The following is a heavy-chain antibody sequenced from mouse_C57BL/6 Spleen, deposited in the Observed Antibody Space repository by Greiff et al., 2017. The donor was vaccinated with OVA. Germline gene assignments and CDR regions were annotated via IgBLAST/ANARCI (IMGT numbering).Heavy chain of an antibody. D-gene: IGHD2-12*01. V-gene: IGHV1-42*01. Sequence: VQLKESGPELVKPGASVKISCKASGYSFTGYYMNWVKQSPEKSLEWIGEINPSTGGTTYNQKFKAKATLTVDKASSTAYMQLKSLTSEDSAVYYCERDDYAYWGQGTLVTVSA. J-gene: IGHJ3*01. CDR2: INPSTGGT. CDR3: ERDDYAY. CDR1: GYSFTGYY.